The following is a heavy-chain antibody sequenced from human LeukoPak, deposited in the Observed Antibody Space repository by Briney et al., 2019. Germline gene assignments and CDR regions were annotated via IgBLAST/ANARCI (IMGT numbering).Heavy chain of an antibody. CDR3: ARGVSNCSGGSCYSFDY. J-gene: IGHJ4*02. CDR1: GGSISSGSYY. V-gene: IGHV4-61*02. D-gene: IGHD2-15*01. CDR2: IYTSGST. Sequence: SETLSLTCTVSGGSISSGSYYWSWIRQPAGKGLEWIGRIYTSGSTNYNPSLKSRVTISVDTSKNQFSLKLSSATAADTAVYYCARGVSNCSGGSCYSFDYWGQGTLVTVSS.